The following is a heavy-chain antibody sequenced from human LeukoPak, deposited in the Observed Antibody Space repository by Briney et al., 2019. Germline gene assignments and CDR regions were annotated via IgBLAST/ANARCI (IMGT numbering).Heavy chain of an antibody. D-gene: IGHD7-27*01. CDR1: GYTFTSYY. J-gene: IGHJ4*02. CDR2: INPSGGST. CDR3: ATGDLRAY. Sequence: ASLKLSCKASGYTFTSYYMHWVRQAPGQGLEWMGIINPSGGSTSYAQKLQGRVNMATDTSTMTAYMELRSLRSDDTAVYYSATGDLRAYWGQGTLVTVSS. V-gene: IGHV1-46*01.